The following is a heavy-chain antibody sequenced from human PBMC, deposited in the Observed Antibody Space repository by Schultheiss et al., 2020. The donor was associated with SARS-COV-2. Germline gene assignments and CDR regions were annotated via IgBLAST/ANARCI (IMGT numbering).Heavy chain of an antibody. Sequence: GESLKISCAASGFTFSSYGMHWVRQAPGKGLEWVAVIWYDGSNKYYADSVKGRFTISRDNSKNTLYLQMNSLRAEDTAVYYCASPPQLGIWKYFDYWGQGTLVTVSS. D-gene: IGHD7-27*01. CDR2: IWYDGSNK. CDR3: ASPPQLGIWKYFDY. CDR1: GFTFSSYG. V-gene: IGHV3-33*01. J-gene: IGHJ4*02.